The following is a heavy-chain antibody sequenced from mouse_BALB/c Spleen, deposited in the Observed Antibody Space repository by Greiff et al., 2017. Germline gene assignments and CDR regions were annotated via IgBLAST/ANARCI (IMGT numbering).Heavy chain of an antibody. CDR2: ISSGSSTI. Sequence: EVQGVESGGGLVQPGGSRKLSCAASGFTFSSFGMHWVRQAPEKGLEWVAYISSGSSTIYYADTVKGRFTISRDNPKNTLFLQMTSLRSEDTAMYYCAREGGYWGQGTSVTVSS. V-gene: IGHV5-17*02. J-gene: IGHJ4*01. CDR1: GFTFSSFG. CDR3: AREGGY.